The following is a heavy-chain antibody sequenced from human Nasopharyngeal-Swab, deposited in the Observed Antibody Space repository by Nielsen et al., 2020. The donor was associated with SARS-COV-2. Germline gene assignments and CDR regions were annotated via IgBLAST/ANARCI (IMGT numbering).Heavy chain of an antibody. Sequence: GESLKISCAASEFTFSSYGMHWVRKAPGKGLEWVAVISYDGSNRYYAYSVKGRFTISSDNSKNTLYLQMNSLRAEDTAVYYCLRGMAGYGWFDPWGQGILVTVSS. D-gene: IGHD2-2*03. CDR2: ISYDGSNR. CDR3: LRGMAGYGWFDP. CDR1: EFTFSSYG. V-gene: IGHV3-30*03. J-gene: IGHJ5*02.